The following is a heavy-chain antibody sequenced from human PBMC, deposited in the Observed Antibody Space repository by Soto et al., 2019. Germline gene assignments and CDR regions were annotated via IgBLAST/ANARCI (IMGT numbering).Heavy chain of an antibody. CDR2: INPKSGNT. CDR1: GYSFTGHY. Sequence: ASVKVSCKASGYSFTGHYMHWVRQAPGQGLEWMGWINPKSGNTKYAQKFQGWVTMTRDTSISTAYMELSRLKSDDTAEYYCARGKANDAEIYNWFDPWGQGTLVTVSS. D-gene: IGHD1-1*01. CDR3: ARGKANDAEIYNWFDP. V-gene: IGHV1-2*04. J-gene: IGHJ5*02.